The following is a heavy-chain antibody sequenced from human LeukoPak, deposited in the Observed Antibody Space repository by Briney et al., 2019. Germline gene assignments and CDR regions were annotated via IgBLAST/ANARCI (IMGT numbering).Heavy chain of an antibody. J-gene: IGHJ4*02. V-gene: IGHV3-30*18. D-gene: IGHD2-15*01. CDR3: VKGLGGFPPLY. CDR1: GFTFSSYG. CDR2: ISYDGSNK. Sequence: GGSLRLSCAASGFTFSSYGMHWVRQAPGKGLEWVAVISYDGSNKYYADSVKGRFTISRDNSKNTLYLQMNSLRAEDTAVYYCVKGLGGFPPLYWGQGTLVTVSS.